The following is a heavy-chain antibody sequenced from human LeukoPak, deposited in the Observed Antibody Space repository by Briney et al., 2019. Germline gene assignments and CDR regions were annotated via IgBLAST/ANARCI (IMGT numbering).Heavy chain of an antibody. J-gene: IGHJ6*03. CDR3: ARVPDGYYYYYMDV. Sequence: PGGSLRLSCAASGFTFSSYAMHWVRQAPGKGLEWVAVISYDGSNKYYADSVKGRFTISRDNSKNTLYLQMNSLRAEDMAVYYCARVPDGYYYYYMDVWGKGTTVTVSS. V-gene: IGHV3-30*01. CDR1: GFTFSSYA. CDR2: ISYDGSNK.